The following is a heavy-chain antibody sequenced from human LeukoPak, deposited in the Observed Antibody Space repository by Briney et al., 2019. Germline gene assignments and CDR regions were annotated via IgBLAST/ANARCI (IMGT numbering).Heavy chain of an antibody. CDR3: ARRKRSGCSSTSCLLNWFDP. D-gene: IGHD2-2*01. Sequence: SETLSLTCTVSGGFISSSSYYWGWIRQPPGKGLEWIGSIYYSGNTYYNPSLKSRVTISVDTSKNQVSLKLSSVTAADTAVYYCARRKRSGCSSTSCLLNWFDPWGQGTLVTVSS. CDR1: GGFISSSSYY. J-gene: IGHJ5*02. V-gene: IGHV4-39*01. CDR2: IYYSGNT.